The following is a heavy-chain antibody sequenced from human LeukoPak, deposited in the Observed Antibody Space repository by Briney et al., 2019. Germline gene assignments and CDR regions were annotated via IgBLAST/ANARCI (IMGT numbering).Heavy chain of an antibody. CDR1: GFTFSSYW. CDR2: IKEDGSEE. V-gene: IGHV3-7*01. D-gene: IGHD3-3*01. CDR3: ARGRFWSGYDAFDI. J-gene: IGHJ3*02. Sequence: GGSLRLSCAASGFTFSSYWMTWVRQTPGKGLEWVAIIKEDGSEEYYVDSVKGRFTISRDNAKNTLYLQMNSLRAEDTAVYYCARGRFWSGYDAFDIWGQGTMVTVSS.